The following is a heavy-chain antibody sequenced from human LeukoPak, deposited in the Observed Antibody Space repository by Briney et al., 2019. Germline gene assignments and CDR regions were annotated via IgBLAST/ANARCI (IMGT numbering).Heavy chain of an antibody. Sequence: GGSLRLSCAASGFTFSGSATHWVRQASGKGLEWVGRIRSKANSYATAYAASVKGRFTISGDDSKNTAYLQMNSLKTEDTAVYYCTRREYSSSFRDYWGQGTLVTVSS. D-gene: IGHD6-6*01. J-gene: IGHJ4*02. V-gene: IGHV3-73*01. CDR3: TRREYSSSFRDY. CDR2: IRSKANSYAT. CDR1: GFTFSGSA.